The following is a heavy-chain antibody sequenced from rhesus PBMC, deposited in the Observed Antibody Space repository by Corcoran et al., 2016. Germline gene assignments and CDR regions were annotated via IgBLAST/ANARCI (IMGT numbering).Heavy chain of an antibody. CDR1: GGSISSSY. CDR3: AHDHGSFDY. Sequence: QLQLQESGPGLVKPSETLSVTCAVSGGSISSSYWSWIRQAPGKGLVWIGDIYGGDSSSNNDPAHKSRVTMSVDTTKTQLSLKQRSVTTANRAVYYCAHDHGSFDYWGQGVLVTVSS. CDR2: IYGGDSSS. J-gene: IGHJ4*01. D-gene: IGHD1-32*01. V-gene: IGHV4-169*01.